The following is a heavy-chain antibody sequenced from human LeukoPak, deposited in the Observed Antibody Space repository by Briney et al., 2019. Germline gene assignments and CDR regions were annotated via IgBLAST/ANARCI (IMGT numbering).Heavy chain of an antibody. CDR1: GYSFTNYW. CDR3: ARLLIRSDWLNLEY. D-gene: IGHD2-21*02. Sequence: PGESLKISCKASGYSFTNYWIGWVRQMPGKGLEWMGITYPGDSATRYSPSFRGQVTISADKSINTAYLQWSSLKASDTAMYYCARLLIRSDWLNLEYWGQGTLVTVSS. V-gene: IGHV5-51*01. J-gene: IGHJ4*02. CDR2: TYPGDSAT.